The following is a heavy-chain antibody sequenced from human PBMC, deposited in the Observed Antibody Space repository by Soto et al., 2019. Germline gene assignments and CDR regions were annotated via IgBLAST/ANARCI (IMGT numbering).Heavy chain of an antibody. V-gene: IGHV1-8*01. Sequence: QVQLVQSGAEVKKPGASVKVSCKASGYTFTSYDINWVRQATGQGLEWMGWMNPNSGNTGYAQKFQGRVTMTRNTSISTAYMELSSLRSEDTAVYYCAPGVITGNQYYYGMDVWGQGTTVTVSS. CDR3: APGVITGNQYYYGMDV. J-gene: IGHJ6*02. CDR2: MNPNSGNT. D-gene: IGHD1-20*01. CDR1: GYTFTSYD.